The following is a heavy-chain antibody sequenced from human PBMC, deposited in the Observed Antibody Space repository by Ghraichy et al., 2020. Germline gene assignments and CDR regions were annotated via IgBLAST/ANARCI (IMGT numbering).Heavy chain of an antibody. Sequence: GGSLRLSCAASGFTFSRYAISWVLQAPGKGLEWVSAISGSGGSTYYADSVKGRFTISRDNSKNTLYLQMNSLRAEDTAVYYCAKGEGVEWLDYYYGMDVWGQGTMVNVSS. CDR2: ISGSGGST. J-gene: IGHJ6*02. D-gene: IGHD3-3*01. CDR3: AKGEGVEWLDYYYGMDV. V-gene: IGHV3-23*01. CDR1: GFTFSRYA.